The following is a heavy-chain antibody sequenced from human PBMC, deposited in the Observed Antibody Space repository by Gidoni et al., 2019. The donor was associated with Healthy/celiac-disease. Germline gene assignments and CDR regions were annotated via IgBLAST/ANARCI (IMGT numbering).Heavy chain of an antibody. D-gene: IGHD6-19*01. CDR1: GGSISTYY. V-gene: IGHV4-59*01. J-gene: IGHJ6*02. CDR3: ARDSKSSRYYYYYGMDV. CDR2: IYYSGST. Sequence: QVQLQESGPGLVKPSETLSLTCPVSGGSISTYYWSWIRQPPGKGLEWIGYIYYSGSTNYNPALKSRVTISVDTSKNQFSLKLSSVTAADTAVYYCARDSKSSRYYYYYGMDVWGQGTTVTVSS.